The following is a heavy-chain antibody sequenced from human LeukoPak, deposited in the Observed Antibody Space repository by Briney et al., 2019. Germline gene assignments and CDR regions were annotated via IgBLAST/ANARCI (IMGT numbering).Heavy chain of an antibody. J-gene: IGHJ4*02. V-gene: IGHV1-2*06. D-gene: IGHD1-26*01. CDR2: INPNSGGT. CDR3: AREGIVGATNLDY. CDR1: GYTFTGYY. Sequence: PEASVKVSCKASGYTFTGYYMHWVRQALGQGLEWMGRINPNSGGTNYAQKFQGRVTMTRDTSISTAYMELSRLRSDDTAVYYCAREGIVGATNLDYWGPGTLVTVSS.